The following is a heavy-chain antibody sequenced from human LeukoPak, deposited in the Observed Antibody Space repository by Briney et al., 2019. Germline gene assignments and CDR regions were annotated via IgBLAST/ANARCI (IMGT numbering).Heavy chain of an antibody. V-gene: IGHV3-48*03. CDR2: ISSSDSTI. D-gene: IGHD3-22*01. CDR1: GFTFSSYE. Sequence: TGGSLRLSCAASGFTFSSYEMNWVRQAPGKGLEWVSYISSSDSTIYYADSVKGRFTISRDNAKNSLYLQMNSLRAEDTAVYYCARDRYDSSGYYSLDYWGQGTLVTVSS. J-gene: IGHJ4*02. CDR3: ARDRYDSSGYYSLDY.